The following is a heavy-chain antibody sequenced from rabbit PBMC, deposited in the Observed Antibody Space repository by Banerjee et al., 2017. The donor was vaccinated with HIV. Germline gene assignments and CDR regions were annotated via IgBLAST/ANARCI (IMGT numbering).Heavy chain of an antibody. D-gene: IGHD1-1*01. Sequence: QEQLVESGGGLVTLGASLTLTCKASGIDFSGFGISWVRQAPGKGLEWIANIYPDYGSTDYASWVNGRFTISLDNAQNTLFLQMTSLTAADTATYFCARAVYASSSGYYMDLWGQGTLV. V-gene: IGHV1S47*01. CDR2: IYPDYGST. CDR1: GIDFSGFG. J-gene: IGHJ4*01. CDR3: ARAVYASSSGYYMDL.